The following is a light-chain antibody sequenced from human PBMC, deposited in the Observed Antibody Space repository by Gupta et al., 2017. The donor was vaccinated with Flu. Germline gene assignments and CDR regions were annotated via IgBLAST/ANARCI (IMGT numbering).Light chain of an antibody. J-gene: IGLJ2*01. CDR2: EVN. Sequence: SITISCIGSSSDIGGYNFVSWYQQLPGKPPKRVIYEVNNRPSGISDRFSGSKSGTTASLTISGLQPEDEADYYCSASSSTLALLFGGGTKLTGL. V-gene: IGLV2-14*01. CDR3: SASSSTLALL. CDR1: SSDIGGYNF.